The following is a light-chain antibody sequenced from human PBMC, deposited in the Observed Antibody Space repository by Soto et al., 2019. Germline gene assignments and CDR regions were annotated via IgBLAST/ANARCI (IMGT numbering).Light chain of an antibody. V-gene: IGLV1-47*01. CDR3: AAWDDSLSGPV. CDR1: SSNIGSNY. J-gene: IGLJ2*01. CDR2: RNN. Sequence: QAVVTQPPSASGTPGQRVTISCSGRSSNIGSNYVTWYQQLPGTAPELLIYRNNQRPSGVPDRFSGSKSGTSASLAISGLRSEDEADYYCAAWDDSLSGPVFGGGTQLTVL.